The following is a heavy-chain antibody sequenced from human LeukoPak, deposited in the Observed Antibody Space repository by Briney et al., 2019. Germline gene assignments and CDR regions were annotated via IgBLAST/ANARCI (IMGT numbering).Heavy chain of an antibody. CDR3: ARQERGTLDY. V-gene: IGHV4-4*09. J-gene: IGHJ4*02. CDR2: IYTSGST. CDR1: GGSISSYY. Sequence: SETLSLTCTVSGGSISSYYWSWIRQPPGKGLEWTGYIYTSGSTNYNPSLKSRVTISVDTSKNQFSQKLSSVTAADTAVYYCARQERGTLDYWGQGTLATVSS.